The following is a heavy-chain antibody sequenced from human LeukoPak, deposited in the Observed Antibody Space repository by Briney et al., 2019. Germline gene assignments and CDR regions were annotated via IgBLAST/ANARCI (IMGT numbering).Heavy chain of an antibody. D-gene: IGHD3-22*01. CDR2: ISGSGGST. CDR3: AKDLRYPSGYYRDY. Sequence: PGGSLRLSCAASGFTFSSYAMSWVRQAPGKGLEWVSAISGSGGSTYYADSVKGRFTTSRDNSKNTLYLQMNSLRAEDTAVYYCAKDLRYPSGYYRDYWGQGTLVTVSS. CDR1: GFTFSSYA. J-gene: IGHJ4*02. V-gene: IGHV3-23*01.